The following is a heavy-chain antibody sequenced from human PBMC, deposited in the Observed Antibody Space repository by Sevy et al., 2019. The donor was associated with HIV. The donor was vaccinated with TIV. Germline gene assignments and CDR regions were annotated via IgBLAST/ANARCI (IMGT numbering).Heavy chain of an antibody. V-gene: IGHV3-9*01. CDR3: AKAFAGYSSSCLLH. CDR1: GFILDDYA. J-gene: IGHJ4*02. D-gene: IGHD6-13*01. CDR2: ISWSSSNI. Sequence: GGSLRLSCAASGFILDDYAMHWVRQAPGKGLESVSGISWSSSNIDYAYSVKGRFTISRDNAKNSLYLQMNSLRAEDTALYYCAKAFAGYSSSCLLHWGQGTLVTVSS.